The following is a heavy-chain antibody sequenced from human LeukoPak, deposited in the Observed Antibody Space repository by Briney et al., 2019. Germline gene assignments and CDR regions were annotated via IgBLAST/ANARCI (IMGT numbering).Heavy chain of an antibody. J-gene: IGHJ4*02. D-gene: IGHD4-17*01. V-gene: IGHV4-59*01. Sequence: SETLSLTCTVSGGSISSYYWSWIRQPPGKGLEWIGYIYYSGSTNYNPSLKSRVTISVDTSKNQFSLKLSSVTAADTAVYYCARASTVTVDYWGQGTLVTVSS. CDR2: IYYSGST. CDR3: ARASTVTVDY. CDR1: GGSISSYY.